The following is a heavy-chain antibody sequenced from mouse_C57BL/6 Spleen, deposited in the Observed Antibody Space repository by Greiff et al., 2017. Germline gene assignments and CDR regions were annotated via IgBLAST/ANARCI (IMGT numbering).Heavy chain of an antibody. CDR2: ISSGSSTI. V-gene: IGHV5-17*01. D-gene: IGHD1-1*01. CDR3: ARQFITTAWYFDV. Sequence: EVQVVESGGGLVKPGGSLKLSCAASGFTFSDYGMHWVRQAPEKGLEWVAYISSGSSTIYYADTVKGRFTISRDNAKNTLFLQMTSLRSEDTAMYYCARQFITTAWYFDVWGTGTTVTVSS. J-gene: IGHJ1*03. CDR1: GFTFSDYG.